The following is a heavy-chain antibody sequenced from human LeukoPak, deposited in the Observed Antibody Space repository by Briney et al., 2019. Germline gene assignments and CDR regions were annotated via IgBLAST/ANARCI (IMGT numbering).Heavy chain of an antibody. CDR2: VSGSGSSA. Sequence: GGSLRLSCAASGFTFSTYAMGWVRRAPGKGLEWVSTVSGSGSSAYYAGSVKGRFTISRDNAKNSLYLQMNSLRAEDTAVYYCACPHISGSYKNFFDYWGQGTLVTVSS. J-gene: IGHJ4*02. V-gene: IGHV3-23*01. CDR1: GFTFSTYA. CDR3: ACPHISGSYKNFFDY. D-gene: IGHD1-26*01.